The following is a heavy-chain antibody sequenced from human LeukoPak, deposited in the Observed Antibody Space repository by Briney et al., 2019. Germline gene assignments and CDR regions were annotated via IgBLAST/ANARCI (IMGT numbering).Heavy chain of an antibody. Sequence: SETLSLTCTVSGGSITSGDYYWSWIRQPPGKGLEWIGYIYYSGCTYYNPSLKSRVTISVDTSKNQFSLKLSSVTAADTAVYYCARVGVGAYNWFDPWGQGTLVTVSS. V-gene: IGHV4-30-4*02. CDR3: ARVGVGAYNWFDP. D-gene: IGHD1-26*01. CDR1: GGSITSGDYY. J-gene: IGHJ5*02. CDR2: IYYSGCT.